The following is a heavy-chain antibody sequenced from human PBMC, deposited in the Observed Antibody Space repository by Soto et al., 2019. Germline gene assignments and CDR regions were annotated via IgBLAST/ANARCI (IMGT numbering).Heavy chain of an antibody. Sequence: QVQLVESGGGLVKPGGSLRLSCAASGFTFNDYYMSWIRQAPGKGLEWVSYISSSGSTIYYADSVKGRFTISRDNAKNSLYLQMNSLRAEDTAVYYCARDSPSYDFWSGYQQRGDYWGQGTLVTVSS. CDR3: ARDSPSYDFWSGYQQRGDY. CDR1: GFTFNDYY. J-gene: IGHJ4*02. V-gene: IGHV3-11*01. CDR2: ISSSGSTI. D-gene: IGHD3-3*01.